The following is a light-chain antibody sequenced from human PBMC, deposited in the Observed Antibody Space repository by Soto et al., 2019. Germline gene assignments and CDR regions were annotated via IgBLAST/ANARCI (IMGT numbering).Light chain of an antibody. CDR2: QVS. V-gene: IGLV2-14*01. CDR1: SSDIGGFYY. Sequence: QSVLTQPASVSGSPGQSITISCTGTSSDIGGFYYVSWYQHHPGKDPKLMIYQVSNRPSGVSNRFSGSKSGNTASLTISGLQAEAEADYFCISYSSSSTFYVFGAGTKVTVL. J-gene: IGLJ1*01. CDR3: ISYSSSSTFYV.